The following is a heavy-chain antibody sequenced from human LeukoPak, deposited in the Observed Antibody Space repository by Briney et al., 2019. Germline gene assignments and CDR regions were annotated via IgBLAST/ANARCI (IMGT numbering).Heavy chain of an antibody. CDR1: GYTFTGYY. CDR3: AKVGGGGCCWFDP. V-gene: IGHV1-2*02. D-gene: IGHD2-15*01. CDR2: INPNSGAT. Sequence: ASVKVSCKASGYTFTGYYMHWVRQAPGQGLEWVGWINPNSGATASAQKFQGRVTMTRGTSISTAYMELSRLRSDDTAVYYCAKVGGGGCCWFDPWGQGTLVFVSS. J-gene: IGHJ5*02.